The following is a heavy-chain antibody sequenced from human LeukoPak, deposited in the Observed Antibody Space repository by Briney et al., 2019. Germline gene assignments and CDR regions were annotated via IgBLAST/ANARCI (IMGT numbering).Heavy chain of an antibody. CDR2: INPNSGGT. J-gene: IGHJ4*02. Sequence: ASVKVSCKASGYTFTGYYMHWVRQAPGQGLEWIGRINPNSGGTNYAQKFQGRVTMTRDTSISTAYMELSRLRSDDTAVYYCARDKEWLRLGDWGQGTLVTVSS. CDR1: GYTFTGYY. V-gene: IGHV1-2*06. D-gene: IGHD5-12*01. CDR3: ARDKEWLRLGD.